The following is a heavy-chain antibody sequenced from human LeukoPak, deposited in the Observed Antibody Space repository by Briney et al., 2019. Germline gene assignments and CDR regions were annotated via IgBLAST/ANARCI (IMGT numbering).Heavy chain of an antibody. V-gene: IGHV4-59*01. CDR1: GGSISNYY. CDR2: IYYTGNT. J-gene: IGHJ6*03. Sequence: SETLSLTCTVSGGSISNYYWNWIRQPPGKGLEWIGYIYYTGNTNYNPSLKSRVTISVDTSKNQFSLKLSSVTAADTAVYYCARGHYYYYYYMGVWGKGTTVTISS. CDR3: ARGHYYYYYYMGV.